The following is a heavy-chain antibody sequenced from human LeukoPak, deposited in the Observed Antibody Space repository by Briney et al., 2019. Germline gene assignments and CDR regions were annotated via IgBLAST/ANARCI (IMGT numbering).Heavy chain of an antibody. J-gene: IGHJ4*02. CDR3: ARSLYYYDSSGYYPLDY. CDR2: IWYDGSNK. CDR1: GFTFSSYG. Sequence: GGSLRLSCAASGFTFSSYGMHWVRRAPGKGLEWVAVIWYDGSNKYYADSVKGRFTISRDNSKNTLYLQMNSLRAEDTAVYYCARSLYYYDSSGYYPLDYWGQGTLVTVSS. V-gene: IGHV3-33*01. D-gene: IGHD3-22*01.